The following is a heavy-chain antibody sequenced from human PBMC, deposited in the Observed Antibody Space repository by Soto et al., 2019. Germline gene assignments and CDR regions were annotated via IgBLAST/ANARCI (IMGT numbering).Heavy chain of an antibody. D-gene: IGHD2-8*01. Sequence: GGSLRLSCAASGFTFSSYWMHWVRQAPGKGLVWVSRINSDGSSTSYADSVKGRFTISRDNAKNTLYLQMNSLGAEDTAVYYCARPYCTNGVCYSWFDYWGQGTLVTVSS. CDR1: GFTFSSYW. J-gene: IGHJ4*02. CDR3: ARPYCTNGVCYSWFDY. V-gene: IGHV3-74*01. CDR2: INSDGSST.